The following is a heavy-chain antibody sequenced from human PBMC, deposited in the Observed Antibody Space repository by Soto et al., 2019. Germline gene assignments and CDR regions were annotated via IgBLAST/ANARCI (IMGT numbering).Heavy chain of an antibody. J-gene: IGHJ6*02. Sequence: QVQLVQSGVEVKRPGASVKVTCKASGYTFTDFGIAWVRQAPGQGLEWMGWISAYSGKTNHAHELQDRVTMTADPSTNTASMELRSLLSNDTAVYFCARGRRYHDFWSGTYGMDVWGQGTTVIVSS. V-gene: IGHV1-18*04. CDR1: GYTFTDFG. CDR3: ARGRRYHDFWSGTYGMDV. CDR2: ISAYSGKT. D-gene: IGHD3-3*01.